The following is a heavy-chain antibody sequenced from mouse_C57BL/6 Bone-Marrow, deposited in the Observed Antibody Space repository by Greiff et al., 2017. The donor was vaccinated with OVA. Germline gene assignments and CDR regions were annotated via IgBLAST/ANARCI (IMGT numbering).Heavy chain of an antibody. J-gene: IGHJ2*01. CDR2: ISYDGSN. V-gene: IGHV3-6*01. Sequence: EVKLMESGPGLVKPSQSLSLTCSVTGYSITSGYYWNWIRQFPGNKLEWMGYISYDGSNNYNPSLKNRISITRDTSKNQFFLKLNSVTTEDTATYYCARHSTVVARYYFDYWGQGTTLTVSS. CDR1: GYSITSGYY. D-gene: IGHD1-1*01. CDR3: ARHSTVVARYYFDY.